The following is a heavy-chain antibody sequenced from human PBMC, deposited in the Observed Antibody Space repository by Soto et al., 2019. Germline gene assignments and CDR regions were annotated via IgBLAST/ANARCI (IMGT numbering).Heavy chain of an antibody. V-gene: IGHV1-69*01. CDR2: IIPIFGAA. Sequence: QVLLVQSGAEVKKPGSSVKVSCKASGGTFSSYAIVWVRQAPGQGLEWMGGIIPIFGAANYAQKFQGRVTVTADESTSTADMDLSSLRSEDTAVYYCARILGHSTTWYLNALDVWGQGTTVTVSS. CDR3: ARILGHSTTWYLNALDV. J-gene: IGHJ6*02. CDR1: GGTFSSYA. D-gene: IGHD6-13*01.